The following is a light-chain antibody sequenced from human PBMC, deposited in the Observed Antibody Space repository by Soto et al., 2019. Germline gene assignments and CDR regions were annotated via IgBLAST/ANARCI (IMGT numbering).Light chain of an antibody. CDR3: QHTYNIPLT. V-gene: IGKV1-39*01. CDR2: GAS. CDR1: QSIATF. Sequence: DIQLTQSPSSLSASVGDRVTSTCRSSQSIATFLNWYQQVPGKPPKLLIYGASTLLSGVPSRFSGGGSGTDFTLTITSLQSEDFATYYCQHTYNIPLTFGRGTKVEI. J-gene: IGKJ1*01.